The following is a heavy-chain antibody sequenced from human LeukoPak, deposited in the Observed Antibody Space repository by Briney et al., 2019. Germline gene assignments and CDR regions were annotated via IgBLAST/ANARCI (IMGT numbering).Heavy chain of an antibody. D-gene: IGHD1-26*01. CDR1: GGSISSYY. Sequence: SETLSLTCTVFGGSISSYYWSWIRQPPGKGLEWIGYIYTSGSTNYNPSLKSRVTISVDTSKNQFSLKLSSVTAADTAVYYCARHGSYGPWTFWGQGTLVTVSS. CDR3: ARHGSYGPWTF. J-gene: IGHJ4*02. CDR2: IYTSGST. V-gene: IGHV4-4*09.